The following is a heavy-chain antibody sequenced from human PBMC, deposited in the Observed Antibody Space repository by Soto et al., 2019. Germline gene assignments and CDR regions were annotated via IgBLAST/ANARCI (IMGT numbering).Heavy chain of an antibody. CDR1: GFTFSSYA. CDR3: ARDAAGSGLTTFRGGPTFGDYYGMDV. Sequence: PGGSLRLSCAASGFTFSSYAMHWVRQAPGKGLEWVAVISYDGSNKYYADSVKGRFTISRDNSKNTLYLQMNSLRAEDTAVYYCARDAAGSGLTTFRGGPTFGDYYGMDVWGQGTTVTVSS. CDR2: ISYDGSNK. V-gene: IGHV3-30-3*01. J-gene: IGHJ6*02. D-gene: IGHD3-16*01.